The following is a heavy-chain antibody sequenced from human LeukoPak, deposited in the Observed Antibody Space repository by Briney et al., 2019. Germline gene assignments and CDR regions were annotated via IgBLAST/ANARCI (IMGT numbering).Heavy chain of an antibody. Sequence: GGSLRLSCVASGFTFSTYAMHWVRQAPGQRLEWMGWINAGNGNTKYSQKFQGRVTITRDTSASTAYMELSSLRSEDTAVYYCASTPYSSPLGYFDYWGQGTLVTVSS. J-gene: IGHJ4*02. D-gene: IGHD6-13*01. CDR3: ASTPYSSPLGYFDY. CDR2: INAGNGNT. V-gene: IGHV1-3*01. CDR1: GFTFSTYA.